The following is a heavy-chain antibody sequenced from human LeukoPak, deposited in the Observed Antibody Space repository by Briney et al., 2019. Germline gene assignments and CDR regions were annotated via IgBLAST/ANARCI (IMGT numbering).Heavy chain of an antibody. Sequence: GGSLRLSCAASGFTFSTHWMNWVRQAPGKGLEWVANIKKDGSEKNYVDSVKGRFTISRDNARNSLYLQMNSLRVEDTAVYYCVKDTDGNGDWRGYWGQGTLVTVSS. CDR1: GFTFSTHW. D-gene: IGHD2-21*02. CDR2: IKKDGSEK. J-gene: IGHJ4*02. CDR3: VKDTDGNGDWRGY. V-gene: IGHV3-7*05.